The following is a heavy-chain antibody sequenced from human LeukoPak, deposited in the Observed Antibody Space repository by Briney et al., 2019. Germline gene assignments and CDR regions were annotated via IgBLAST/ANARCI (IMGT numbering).Heavy chain of an antibody. CDR1: GFTFSSYG. D-gene: IGHD3-10*02. J-gene: IGHJ6*04. Sequence: PGGSLRLSCAASGFTFSSYGMSWVRQAPGKGLEWVSVISGTGGRTYYADSVKGRFTISRDTSKNTLYLQMNSLRAEDTAVYYCAELGITMIGGVWGKGTTVTISS. V-gene: IGHV3-23*01. CDR2: ISGTGGRT. CDR3: AELGITMIGGV.